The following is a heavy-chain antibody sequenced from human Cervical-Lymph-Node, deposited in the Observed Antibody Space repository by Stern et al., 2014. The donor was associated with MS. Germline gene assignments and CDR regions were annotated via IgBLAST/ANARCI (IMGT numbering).Heavy chain of an antibody. J-gene: IGHJ4*02. CDR1: GFTFRNYG. CDR3: ARGNWNYEGMGY. V-gene: IGHV3-33*01. Sequence: QMQLVESGGGVVQPGRSLRLSCAASGFTFRNYGMHWVRQAPGKGLEWLAVIWYDGNKKYYADSVKGRFTISRDNSKNTLFLQMSSLTAEDTALYYCARGNWNYEGMGYWGQGTLVTVSS. CDR2: IWYDGNKK. D-gene: IGHD1-7*01.